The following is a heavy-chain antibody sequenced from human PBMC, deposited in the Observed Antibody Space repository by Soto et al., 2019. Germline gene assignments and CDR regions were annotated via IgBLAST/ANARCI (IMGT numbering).Heavy chain of an antibody. CDR2: VFYSGST. V-gene: IGHV4-59*11. Sequence: SEPLPVPYTVLCGTSVDLCGRCILQTPGKGLEWIGYVFYSGSTNYSPSLKSRVTISIDMSKNQFSLKLRSVTAADTAIYYCARVWYSSHIAWSDSWGHGTLVTVSS. CDR3: ARVWYSSHIAWSDS. CDR1: CGTSVDLC. J-gene: IGHJ5*01. D-gene: IGHD6-13*01.